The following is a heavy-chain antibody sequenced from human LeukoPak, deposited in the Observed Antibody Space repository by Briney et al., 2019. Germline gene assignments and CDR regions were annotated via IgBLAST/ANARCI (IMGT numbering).Heavy chain of an antibody. V-gene: IGHV3-23*01. CDR3: AKDSEYYYDSSGYLAY. D-gene: IGHD3-22*01. CDR2: ISGSGGST. Sequence: GGSLRLSCAASGFTFSSYAMSWVRQAPGKGLEWVSAISGSGGSTYYADSVKGRFTISRDNSKNTLYLQMNSLRAEDTAVYYCAKDSEYYYDSSGYLAYWGQGTLVTVSS. J-gene: IGHJ4*02. CDR1: GFTFSSYA.